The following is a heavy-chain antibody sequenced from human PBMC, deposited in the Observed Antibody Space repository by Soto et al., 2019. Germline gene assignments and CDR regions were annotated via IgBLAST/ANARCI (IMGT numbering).Heavy chain of an antibody. CDR1: GYTFTSYG. Sequence: ASVKVSCKASGYTFTSYGISWVRQAPGQGLEWMGWISAYNGNTNYAQKLQGRVTMTTDTSTSTAYMELRSLRSEDTAVYYCARAPHNIVVVPAAISIWFDPWGQGTLVTVSS. CDR3: ARAPHNIVVVPAAISIWFDP. V-gene: IGHV1-18*01. D-gene: IGHD2-2*01. J-gene: IGHJ5*02. CDR2: ISAYNGNT.